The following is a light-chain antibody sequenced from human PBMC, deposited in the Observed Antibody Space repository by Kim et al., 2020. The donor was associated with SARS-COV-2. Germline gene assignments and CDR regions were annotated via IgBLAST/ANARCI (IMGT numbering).Light chain of an antibody. J-gene: IGLJ3*02. CDR2: EVS. CDR1: SSDVGGYNY. V-gene: IGLV2-8*01. Sequence: QSALTQPPSASGSPGQSVTISCTGTSSDVGGYNYVSCYQQHPGKAPRVMIYEVSQRPSGVPDRFSGSKSGNTASLTVSGLQAEDEADYFCSSYGARNNWVFGGGTQLTVL. CDR3: SSYGARNNWV.